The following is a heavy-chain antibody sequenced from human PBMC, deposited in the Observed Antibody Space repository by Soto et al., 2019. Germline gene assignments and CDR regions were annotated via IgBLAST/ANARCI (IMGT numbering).Heavy chain of an antibody. CDR1: GYTFTNYG. J-gene: IGHJ4*01. V-gene: IGHV1-18*01. CDR3: SRGTSRPASSDY. CDR2: VSAYNVER. D-gene: IGHD2-2*01. Sequence: QVQLVQSGAEVKKPGASVKVSCKASGYTFTNYGINWVRQAPGQGLEWLGWVSAYNVERRYAQRVQARVIMTTDTSTTTAYMELRSLRSDATAVCYCSRGTSRPASSDYWGQGTLVTVSS.